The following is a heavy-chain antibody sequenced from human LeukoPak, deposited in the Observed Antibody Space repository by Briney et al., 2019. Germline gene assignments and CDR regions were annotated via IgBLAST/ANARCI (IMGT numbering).Heavy chain of an antibody. Sequence: SETLSLTCTVSGVSVSSYYWSWIRQPPGKGLEWTGYIYYSGSTNYNPSLKSRVTMSVDTSKNQFSLILNSVTAADTAVYYCARGGHSYLYPFADWGQGTLVTVSS. J-gene: IGHJ4*02. CDR3: ARGGHSYLYPFAD. V-gene: IGHV4-59*02. CDR1: GVSVSSYY. CDR2: IYYSGST. D-gene: IGHD5-18*01.